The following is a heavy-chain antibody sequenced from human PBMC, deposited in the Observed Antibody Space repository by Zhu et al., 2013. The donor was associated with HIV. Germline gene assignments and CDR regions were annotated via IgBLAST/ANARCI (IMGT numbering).Heavy chain of an antibody. CDR3: TRAPIRVLGVAGPYYFDS. CDR2: MNPNSSNT. CDR1: GHTFSNYD. V-gene: IGHV1-8*01. D-gene: IGHD6-19*01. Sequence: QVQLVQSGAEVKKPGASVRVSCRTSGHTFSNYDINWVRQVPGQGLEWMGWMNPNSSNTAYAPKFKGRVTMTGNTSINTAYLDVTTLRSEDTAIYYCTRAPIRVLGVAGPYYFDSGARGPWSPSPQ. J-gene: IGHJ4*02.